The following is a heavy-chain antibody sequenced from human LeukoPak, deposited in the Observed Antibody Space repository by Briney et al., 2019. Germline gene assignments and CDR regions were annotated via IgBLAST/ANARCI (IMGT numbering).Heavy chain of an antibody. CDR2: IKQDGSEK. V-gene: IGHV3-7*01. CDR3: ARSYSGSPRNWFDS. J-gene: IGHJ5*01. Sequence: GGSLRLSCAASGFTFSSYWMSWVRQAPGKGLEWVANIKQDGSEKYYVDSVKGRFTISRDNAKNSLYLQMSSLRAEDTAVYYCARSYSGSPRNWFDSWGQGTLVTVSS. D-gene: IGHD1-26*01. CDR1: GFTFSSYW.